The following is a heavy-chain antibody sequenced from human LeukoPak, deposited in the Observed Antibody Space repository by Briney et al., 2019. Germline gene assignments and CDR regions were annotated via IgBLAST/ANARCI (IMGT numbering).Heavy chain of an antibody. CDR1: GRFSSVHY. D-gene: IGHD3-22*01. J-gene: IGHJ4*02. Sequence: PSETVSLMHALYGRFSSVHYWRWTRHPPGRGLEWSVEVLQWGSPNYVPSLKSRVTISVDTSKNQFSLKLSCVTAADTAVYYCARGKGRARGPYYYDRSGYYYFDYWGQGTLVTVSS. CDR2: VLQWGSP. V-gene: IGHV4-34*01. CDR3: ARGKGRARGPYYYDRSGYYYFDY.